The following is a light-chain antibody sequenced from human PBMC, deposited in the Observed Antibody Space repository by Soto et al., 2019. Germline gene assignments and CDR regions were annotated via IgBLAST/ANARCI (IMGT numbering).Light chain of an antibody. V-gene: IGKV1-5*03. Sequence: DIQLSQSPSNLSASVGNRVTITCRASQSISGWLAWHQQKPGKAPNLLIYAASTLERGVPSRFSGSGSGTEFTLTISSLQPDDFAMYYCQQYSGLSTFGQGTKVDI. CDR1: QSISGW. CDR2: AAS. CDR3: QQYSGLST. J-gene: IGKJ1*01.